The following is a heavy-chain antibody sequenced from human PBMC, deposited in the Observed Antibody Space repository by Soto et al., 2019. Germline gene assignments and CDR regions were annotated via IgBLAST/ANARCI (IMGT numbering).Heavy chain of an antibody. V-gene: IGHV1-3*01. D-gene: IGHD3-3*01. Sequence: GASVKVSCKASGYTFTSYAMHWVRQAPGQRLEWMGWINAGNGNTKYSQKFQGRVTITRDTSASTTYMELSSLRSEDTAVYYCASTPRLQKHVLRFLGKYYFDYWGQGTLVTVSS. J-gene: IGHJ4*02. CDR2: INAGNGNT. CDR1: GYTFTSYA. CDR3: ASTPRLQKHVLRFLGKYYFDY.